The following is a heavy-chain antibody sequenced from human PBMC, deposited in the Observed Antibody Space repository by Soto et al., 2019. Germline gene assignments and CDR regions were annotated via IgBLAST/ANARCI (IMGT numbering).Heavy chain of an antibody. V-gene: IGHV1-2*04. CDR1: GYTFTGYY. J-gene: IGHJ4*02. CDR2: INRNSGGT. CDR3: ARAINDFWSGSFDY. D-gene: IGHD3-3*01. Sequence: QVQLVQSGAEVKKPGASVKVSCKASGYTFTGYYMHWVRQAPGQGLDLMGWINRNSGGTNYAQNFQGWVTMNMDTSIRTAYMELRRLRSDDTSVYYCARAINDFWSGSFDYWGQGTLVTVSS.